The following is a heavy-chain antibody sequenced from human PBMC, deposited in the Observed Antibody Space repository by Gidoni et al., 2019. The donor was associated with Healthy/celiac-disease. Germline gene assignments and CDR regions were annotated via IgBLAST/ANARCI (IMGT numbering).Heavy chain of an antibody. Sequence: QVQLVESGGGVVQPGRSLRLSCAASGFTFSSYGMHWVRQAPGKGLEWVAVISYDGSNKYYADSVKGRFTISRDNSKNTLYLQMNSLRAEDTAVYYCAKGKYYRGGYLDYWGQGTLVTVSS. CDR1: GFTFSSYG. D-gene: IGHD2-15*01. CDR3: AKGKYYRGGYLDY. CDR2: ISYDGSNK. V-gene: IGHV3-30*18. J-gene: IGHJ4*02.